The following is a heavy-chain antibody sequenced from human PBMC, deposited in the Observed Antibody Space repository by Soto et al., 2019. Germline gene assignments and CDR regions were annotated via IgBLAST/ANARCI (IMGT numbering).Heavy chain of an antibody. CDR1: GFTFSSHA. D-gene: IGHD1-26*01. CDR3: AIDDEGGSDCDLGY. CDR2: IYSDGKNH. V-gene: IGHV3-30*04. Sequence: QVQLVESGGGVVQPGRSLRLSCAVSGFTFSSHAMHWVRQAPGKGLEWVALIYSDGKNHYYADSVKGRFTNARDNSKNTMYLRRNSRRVEDTAVYYCAIDDEGGSDCDLGYWGQGALVTVSS. J-gene: IGHJ4*02.